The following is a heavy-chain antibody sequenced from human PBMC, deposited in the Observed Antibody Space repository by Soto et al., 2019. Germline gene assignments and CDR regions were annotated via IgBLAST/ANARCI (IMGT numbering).Heavy chain of an antibody. CDR3: ARAAVTGVYYYYGMDV. J-gene: IGHJ6*02. CDR2: IYHSGST. D-gene: IGHD2-21*02. V-gene: IGHV4-4*02. CDR1: GGSISSSNW. Sequence: QVQLQESGPGLVKPSGTLSLTCAVSGGSISSSNWWSWVRQPPGKGLEWIGEIYHSGSTNYNPSLKSRFTISVDKSKNQFSLKLSSVTAADTAVYYCARAAVTGVYYYYGMDVWGQGTTVTVSS.